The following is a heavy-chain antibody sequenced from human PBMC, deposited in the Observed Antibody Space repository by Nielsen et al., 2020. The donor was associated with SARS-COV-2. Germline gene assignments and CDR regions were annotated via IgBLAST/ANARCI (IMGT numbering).Heavy chain of an antibody. CDR3: ARVLDWFGERPFDY. D-gene: IGHD3-10*01. CDR1: GYTFTSNG. Sequence: ASVKVSCKASGYTFTSNGISWVRQAPGQGLEWMGWISAYNGNTNYAQKLQGRVTMTTDTSTSTAYMELRSLRSDDTAVYYCARVLDWFGERPFDYWGQGTLVTVSS. J-gene: IGHJ4*02. V-gene: IGHV1-18*01. CDR2: ISAYNGNT.